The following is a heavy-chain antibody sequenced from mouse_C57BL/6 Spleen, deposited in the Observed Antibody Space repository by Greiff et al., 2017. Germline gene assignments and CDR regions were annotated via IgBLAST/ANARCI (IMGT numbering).Heavy chain of an antibody. D-gene: IGHD1-1*01. Sequence: VQLQESGAELVRPGASVTLSCKASGYTFTDYEMHWVKQTPVHGLEWIGAIDPETGGTAYNQKFKGKAILTADKSSSTAYMELRSLTSEDSAVYYCTRRITTSPFADWGQGALVTVSA. CDR1: GYTFTDYE. CDR2: IDPETGGT. CDR3: TRRITTSPFAD. V-gene: IGHV1-15*01. J-gene: IGHJ3*01.